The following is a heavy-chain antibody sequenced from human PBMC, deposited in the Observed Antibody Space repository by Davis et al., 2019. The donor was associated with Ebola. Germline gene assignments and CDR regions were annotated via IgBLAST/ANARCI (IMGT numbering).Heavy chain of an antibody. J-gene: IGHJ6*02. Sequence: SGPTLLKPTQTLTLTCTFSGFSLSTSGVGVGWIRQPPGKGLEWIGYIYYSGSTNYNPSLKSRVTISVDTSKNQLSLKLSSVTAADTAVYYCARELEYSSSSRLYYYYGMDVWGQGTTVTVSS. CDR1: GFSLSTSGVG. D-gene: IGHD6-6*01. V-gene: IGHV4-30-4*07. CDR3: ARELEYSSSSRLYYYYGMDV. CDR2: IYYSGST.